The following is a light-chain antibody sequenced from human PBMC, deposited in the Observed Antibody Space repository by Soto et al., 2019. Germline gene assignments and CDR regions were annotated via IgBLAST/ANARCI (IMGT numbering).Light chain of an antibody. J-gene: IGLJ1*01. CDR3: SPYTSSSTLESYG. CDR1: SSDVGGYNY. CDR2: DVS. Sequence: QSALTQPASVSGSPGQSITISCTGTSSDVGGYNYVSWYQQHPGKAPKLMIYDVSNRPSGVSNRFSGSKSGNTASLTISGLQAEDEAYYYSSPYTSSSTLESYGFGTGTKVTVL. V-gene: IGLV2-14*01.